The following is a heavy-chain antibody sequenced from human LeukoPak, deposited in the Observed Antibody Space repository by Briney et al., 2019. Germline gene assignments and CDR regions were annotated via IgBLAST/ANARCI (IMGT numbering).Heavy chain of an antibody. CDR2: IKQDGSEK. V-gene: IGHV3-7*01. D-gene: IGHD2-2*01. CDR3: ARGNCSSTSCYVENPNFDY. Sequence: PGGSLRLSCAASGFTFSSYWMSWVRQAPGKGLEWVANIKQDGSEKYYVDSVKGRFTISRDNAKNSLYLQMNSLRAEDTAVYYCARGNCSSTSCYVENPNFDYWGQGTLVTVSS. J-gene: IGHJ4*02. CDR1: GFTFSSYW.